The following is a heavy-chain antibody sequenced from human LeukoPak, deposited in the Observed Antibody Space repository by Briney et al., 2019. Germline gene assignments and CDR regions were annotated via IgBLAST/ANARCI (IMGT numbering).Heavy chain of an antibody. CDR2: ISWNSGSI. CDR1: GFTFDDYA. J-gene: IGHJ4*02. D-gene: IGHD6-25*01. CDR3: AKDIAAVPPLDYFDY. V-gene: IGHV3-9*01. Sequence: GGSLRLSCAASGFTFDDYAMHWVRQAPGKGLEWVSGISWNSGSIGYADSVKGRFTISRDNAKNSLYLQMNSLRAEDTALYYCAKDIAAVPPLDYFDYWGQGTLVTVPS.